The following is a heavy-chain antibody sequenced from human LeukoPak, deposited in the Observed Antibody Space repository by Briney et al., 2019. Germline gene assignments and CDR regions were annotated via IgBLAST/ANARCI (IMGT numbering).Heavy chain of an antibody. D-gene: IGHD3-22*01. CDR3: ARVQPGYYDISGRYYFHY. Sequence: SETLSLTCSVSGGSISSYFWSWIRQSPGKGLEWIGYIYYSGSTNYNPSLKSRVTISVDTSKNQFSLKLSSVTAADTAVYYCARVQPGYYDISGRYYFHYWGQGTLVTVSS. J-gene: IGHJ4*02. V-gene: IGHV4-59*01. CDR1: GGSISSYF. CDR2: IYYSGST.